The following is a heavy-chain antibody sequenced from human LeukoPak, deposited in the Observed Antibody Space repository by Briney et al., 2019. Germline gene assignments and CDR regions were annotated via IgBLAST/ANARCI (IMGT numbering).Heavy chain of an antibody. CDR1: GYTFTDYH. CDR2: VDPEDGET. V-gene: IGHV1-69-2*01. Sequence: ASVKISCKVSGYTFTDYHMHWVQQAPGKGLEWMGLVDPEDGETIYAEKFQGRVTITADTSTDTAYMELSSLRSEDTAVYYCATRPPSYSSSWYDWFDPWGQGTLVTVSS. J-gene: IGHJ5*02. D-gene: IGHD6-13*01. CDR3: ATRPPSYSSSWYDWFDP.